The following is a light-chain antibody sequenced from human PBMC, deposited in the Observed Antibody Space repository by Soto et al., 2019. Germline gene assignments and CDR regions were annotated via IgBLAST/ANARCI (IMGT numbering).Light chain of an antibody. V-gene: IGKV3-15*01. J-gene: IGKJ1*01. CDR2: GVF. CDR3: QQYNNWPWT. CDR1: QSVSSN. Sequence: EIVMTQSPAALSVSTGERATLSCRTSQSVSSNLAWYQQKPGQAPRLLIYGVFTRATGIPARFSGSGSGTEFTLTISSLQSEDFAVYCCQQYNNWPWTFGQGTKVDIK.